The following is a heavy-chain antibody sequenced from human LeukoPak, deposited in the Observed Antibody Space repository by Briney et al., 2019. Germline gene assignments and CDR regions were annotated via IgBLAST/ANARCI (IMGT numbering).Heavy chain of an antibody. CDR3: TTDLSELDDSGYYAKYFHH. J-gene: IGHJ1*01. Sequence: GGSLRLSCAASVFTFSKVWIICVRQAPGKGRECVGRIKSKTDGETIDYAEPVKGRFTNSRDDSKNTLFLQMNSMKTQDTAVYYCTTDLSELDDSGYYAKYFHHWGQGTLVTVSS. V-gene: IGHV3-15*01. D-gene: IGHD3-22*01. CDR1: VFTFSKVW. CDR2: IKSKTDGETI.